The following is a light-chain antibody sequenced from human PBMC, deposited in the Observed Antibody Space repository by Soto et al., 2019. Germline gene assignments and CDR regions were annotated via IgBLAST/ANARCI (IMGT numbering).Light chain of an antibody. CDR2: EHN. CDR1: SGSIASND. Sequence: NFMLTQPHSVSESPGKTVTISCTRSSGSIASNDVQGYQQRPGSAPTTVIYEHNQRPSGVPDRFSGSIDSSSNSASLTISGLKTEDEADYYCQSFHDTVVLFGGGTQLTVL. CDR3: QSFHDTVVL. J-gene: IGLJ2*01. V-gene: IGLV6-57*04.